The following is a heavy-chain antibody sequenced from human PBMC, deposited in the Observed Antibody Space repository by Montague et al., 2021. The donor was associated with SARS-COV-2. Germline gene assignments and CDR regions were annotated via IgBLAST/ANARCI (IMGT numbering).Heavy chain of an antibody. J-gene: IGHJ5*02. CDR1: GFSLSTSGVC. D-gene: IGHD6-13*01. Sequence: PAVVKPTQTLTLTCTFSGFSLSTSGVCVGWIRQPPGKALEWLALIYWDDDKRYSPSLKSRLTITKDTSKNQVVLTMTNMDPVDTATYYCAHRIGIAAVSNEFSFDPWGQGTPVTVSS. V-gene: IGHV2-5*02. CDR3: AHRIGIAAVSNEFSFDP. CDR2: IYWDDDK.